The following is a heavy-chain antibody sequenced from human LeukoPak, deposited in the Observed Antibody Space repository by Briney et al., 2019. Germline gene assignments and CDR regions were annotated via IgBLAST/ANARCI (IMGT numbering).Heavy chain of an antibody. J-gene: IGHJ6*02. CDR1: GFTLSSHA. CDR3: ARDIYLPEGNTWFYGMDA. V-gene: IGHV3-30*14. D-gene: IGHD6-13*01. CDR2: IYTGGTT. Sequence: GRSLRLSCTASGFTLSSHAMHWVRQAPGKGLEWVAVIYTGGTTYYAASVKDRFTISRDTSKNMVSLQMNSLRAEDTAVYYCARDIYLPEGNTWFYGMDAWGQGTTVTVSS.